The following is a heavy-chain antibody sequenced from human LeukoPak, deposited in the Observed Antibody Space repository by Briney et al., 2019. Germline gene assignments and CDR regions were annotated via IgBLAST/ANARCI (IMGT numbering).Heavy chain of an antibody. V-gene: IGHV3-23*01. Sequence: GGSLRLSCAVSGFTFSSEAMGWVRQLPGGGLEWASTISPAGGTTYYAESMKGRFTISRDNSKNTLYLQMNSLRAEDTAVYYCAKWELLNSWFDPWGQGTLVTVSS. J-gene: IGHJ5*02. D-gene: IGHD1-26*01. CDR2: ISPAGGTT. CDR1: GFTFSSEA. CDR3: AKWELLNSWFDP.